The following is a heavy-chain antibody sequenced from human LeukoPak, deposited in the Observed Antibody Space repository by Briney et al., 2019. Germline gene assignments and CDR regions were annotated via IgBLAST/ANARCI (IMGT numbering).Heavy chain of an antibody. V-gene: IGHV4-34*01. CDR1: GGSFSGYY. J-gene: IGHJ4*02. Sequence: SETLSLTCAVYGGSFSGYYWSWIRQPPGKGLEWIGEINHSGSTNYNPSLKSRVTISVDTSKNQLSLKLSSVTAADTAVYYCARGDGIVGATGYYWGQGTLVTVSS. CDR3: ARGDGIVGATGYY. CDR2: INHSGST. D-gene: IGHD1-26*01.